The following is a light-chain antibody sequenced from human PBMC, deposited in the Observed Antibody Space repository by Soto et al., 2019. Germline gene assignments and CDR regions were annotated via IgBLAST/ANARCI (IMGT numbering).Light chain of an antibody. CDR3: QQYNDWPPQIT. Sequence: EIVMTQSPPTLSVSPGERAILFCRASQSVSSTLAWYQQKPGQAPRLLIYGAYTRATGIPARFSGSGSGTEFTLTVSSLQSEDFAVYYCQQYNDWPPQITFGQGTRLEI. V-gene: IGKV3-15*01. J-gene: IGKJ5*01. CDR1: QSVSST. CDR2: GAY.